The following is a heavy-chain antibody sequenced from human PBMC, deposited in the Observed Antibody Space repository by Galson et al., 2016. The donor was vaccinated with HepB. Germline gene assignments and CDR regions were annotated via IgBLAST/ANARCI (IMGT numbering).Heavy chain of an antibody. CDR2: ISSSGSTV. D-gene: IGHD3-16*01. J-gene: IGHJ4*01. CDR1: GFTFSDYY. CDR3: ARAPRVVFGGAMPEPKFFDF. V-gene: IGHV3-11*01. Sequence: SLRLSCAVSGFTFSDYYMSWIRQAPGKGLEWVSYISSSGSTVYYGDSVKGRFTISRDNAKNSLYLEMNSLRAEDAAMYYCARAPRVVFGGAMPEPKFFDFWGHGTLVTVSS.